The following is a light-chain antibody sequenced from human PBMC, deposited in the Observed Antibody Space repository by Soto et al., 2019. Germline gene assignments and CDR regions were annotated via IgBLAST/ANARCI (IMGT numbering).Light chain of an antibody. Sequence: EIVLTQSPATLSVSPGERATLSCRASQSISSLLAWYQQKPGQAPRLLIYSASTMDSGIPARFSGSGSGAEFTLTISSLQSEDFAVYYCQQYNDWPITFGQGTRLDIK. CDR3: QQYNDWPIT. J-gene: IGKJ5*01. CDR1: QSISSL. V-gene: IGKV3-15*01. CDR2: SAS.